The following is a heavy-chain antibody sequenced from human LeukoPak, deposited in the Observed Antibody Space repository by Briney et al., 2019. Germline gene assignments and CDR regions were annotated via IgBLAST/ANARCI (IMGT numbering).Heavy chain of an antibody. CDR2: IRYDGSNK. J-gene: IGHJ6*03. D-gene: IGHD3-10*01. V-gene: IGHV3-30*02. CDR1: GFTFSSYG. Sequence: GGSLRLSCAASGFTFSSYGMHWVRQAPGKGLEWVAFIRYDGSNKYYADSVKGRFTISRDNSKNTLYLQMNSLRAEDTAVYYCAKVRMVRDYYYYYYMDVWGKGTTVTISS. CDR3: AKVRMVRDYYYYYYMDV.